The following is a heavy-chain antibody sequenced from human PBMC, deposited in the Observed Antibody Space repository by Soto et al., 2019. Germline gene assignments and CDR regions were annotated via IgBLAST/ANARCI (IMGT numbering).Heavy chain of an antibody. CDR1: GYTFTSYG. CDR3: AREPSLYYDIWTGYPGRHWFDP. V-gene: IGHV1-18*04. Sequence: ASVKVSCKASGYTFTSYGISWVRQAPGQGLEWMGWISAYNGNTNYAQKLQGRVTMTTDTSTSTAYMELRSLRSDDTAVYYCAREPSLYYDIWTGYPGRHWFDPWGEGTLVTVSS. CDR2: ISAYNGNT. J-gene: IGHJ5*02. D-gene: IGHD3-9*01.